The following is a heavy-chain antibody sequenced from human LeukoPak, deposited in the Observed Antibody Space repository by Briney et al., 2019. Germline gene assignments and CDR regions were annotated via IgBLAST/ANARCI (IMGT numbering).Heavy chain of an antibody. CDR1: GGTFSSYT. D-gene: IGHD3-3*01. CDR3: ARRYYDFHDAFDI. J-gene: IGHJ3*02. Sequence: ASVKVSCKASGGTFSSYTISWVRQAPGQGLEWMGRIIPILGIANYAQKFQGRVTITADKSTSTAYMELSSLRSDDTAVYYCARRYYDFHDAFDIWGQGTMVTVSS. V-gene: IGHV1-69*02. CDR2: IIPILGIA.